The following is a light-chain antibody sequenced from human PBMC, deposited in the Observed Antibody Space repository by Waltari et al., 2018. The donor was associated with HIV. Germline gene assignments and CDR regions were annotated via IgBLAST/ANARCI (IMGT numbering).Light chain of an antibody. J-gene: IGLJ2*01. CDR3: GTWDSSLSAGV. CDR1: SSNIGHNY. V-gene: IGLV1-51*01. CDR2: DNN. Sequence: QSVLTQPPSVSAAPGQKVTISCSGSSSNIGHNYVSWYQQLPGTAPKILIYDNNRRPSGIPDRFAGSKSGTSATLGITGLQTGDEADYYCGTWDSSLSAGVFGGGTKLTVL.